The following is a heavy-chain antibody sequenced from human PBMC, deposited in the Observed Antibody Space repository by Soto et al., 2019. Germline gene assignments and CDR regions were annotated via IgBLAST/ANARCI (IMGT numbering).Heavy chain of an antibody. CDR1: GFTFSNYA. J-gene: IGHJ4*02. CDR3: AKDPPSYYYDSSGYHGN. CDR2: ISGSGGST. D-gene: IGHD3-22*01. Sequence: GGSLILSCAASGFTFSNYAMSWVRQAPGKGLEWVSAISGSGGSTYYADSVKGRFTISRDNSKNTLYLQMNSLRAEDTAVYYCAKDPPSYYYDSSGYHGNWGQGTLVTVSS. V-gene: IGHV3-23*01.